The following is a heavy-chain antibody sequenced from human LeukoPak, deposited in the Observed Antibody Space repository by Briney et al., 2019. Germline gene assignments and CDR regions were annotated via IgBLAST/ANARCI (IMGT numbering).Heavy chain of an antibody. CDR3: ARARYISNFDG. Sequence: GGSLRLSCAASGFSVSSDYMSWVRQAPGKGLEWVSHITGSGGNTYYADSVKGRFTISRDNSKNTLYLQMNSLRAEDTAIYYCARARYISNFDGGGQGTLVTVS. J-gene: IGHJ4*02. CDR1: GFSVSSDY. V-gene: IGHV3-23*01. CDR2: ITGSGGNT. D-gene: IGHD6-13*01.